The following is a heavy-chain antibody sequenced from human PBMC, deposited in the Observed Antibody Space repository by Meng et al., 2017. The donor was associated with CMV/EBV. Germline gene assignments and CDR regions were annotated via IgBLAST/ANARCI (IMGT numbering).Heavy chain of an antibody. D-gene: IGHD3-22*01. Sequence: GGSLRLSCAASGFTFSDYYMSWIRQAPGKGLEWVSYISSSGSTIYYADSVKGRFTISRDNAKNSLYLQMNSLRAEDTAVYYCATETQYYDSSGYPLRWGQGTLVTVSS. V-gene: IGHV3-11*01. CDR1: GFTFSDYY. CDR3: ATETQYYDSSGYPLR. J-gene: IGHJ4*02. CDR2: ISSSGSTI.